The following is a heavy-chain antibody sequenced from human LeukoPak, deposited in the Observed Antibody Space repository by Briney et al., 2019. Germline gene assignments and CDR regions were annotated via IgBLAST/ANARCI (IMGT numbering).Heavy chain of an antibody. CDR1: GGTFSSYA. J-gene: IGHJ4*02. CDR3: ARSAISSYYFDY. CDR2: IIPIFGTA. D-gene: IGHD6-6*01. Sequence: GASVKVSCKASGGTFSSYAISWVRQAPGQGLEWTGGIIPIFGTANYAQKFQGRVTITADESTSTAYMELSSLRSEDTAVYYCARSAISSYYFDYWGQGTLVTVSS. V-gene: IGHV1-69*13.